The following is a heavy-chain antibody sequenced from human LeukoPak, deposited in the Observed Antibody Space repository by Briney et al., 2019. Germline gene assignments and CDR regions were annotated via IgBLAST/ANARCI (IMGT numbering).Heavy chain of an antibody. Sequence: PGGSLRLSCAASGFTFSSYWMHWVRQAPGKGLVWVSHINSDGSSTSYADSVKGRFTISRDNAKNTLYLQMNSLRAEDTAVYYCAKVAGTTEFDYWGQGTLVTVSS. D-gene: IGHD6-19*01. CDR2: INSDGSST. J-gene: IGHJ4*02. CDR1: GFTFSSYW. V-gene: IGHV3-74*01. CDR3: AKVAGTTEFDY.